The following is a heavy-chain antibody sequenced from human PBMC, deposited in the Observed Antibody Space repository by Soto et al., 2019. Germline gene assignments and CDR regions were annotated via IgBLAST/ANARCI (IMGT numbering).Heavy chain of an antibody. J-gene: IGHJ5*02. Sequence: GGSLRLSCAASGFTFSDARMSWVRQAPGKGLDWVGRIKSKSDGGTTEYAAPVRGRFTISRDDSKNTLYLQMNSLKTEDTAVYYCTTDLWRIAVVVGSTGYFNPWGQGTPVTVSS. CDR3: TTDLWRIAVVVGSTGYFNP. D-gene: IGHD2-15*01. CDR2: IKSKSDGGTT. CDR1: GFTFSDAR. V-gene: IGHV3-15*01.